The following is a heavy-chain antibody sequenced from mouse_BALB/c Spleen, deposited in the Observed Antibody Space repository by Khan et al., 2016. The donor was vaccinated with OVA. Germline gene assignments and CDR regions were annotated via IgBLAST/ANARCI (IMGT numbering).Heavy chain of an antibody. Sequence: QIQLVQSGPELKKPGETVKISCKASGYTFTNYGMNWVKQAPGRGLKWMGWINTYTGEPTYADDFKGRFVFSLETSARTAYLQINNLKNEDTARDCCARPPLFSEVMGYWGQGTSVTVSS. V-gene: IGHV9-3-1*01. CDR2: INTYTGEP. J-gene: IGHJ4*01. CDR1: GYTFTNYG. CDR3: ARPPLFSEVMGY.